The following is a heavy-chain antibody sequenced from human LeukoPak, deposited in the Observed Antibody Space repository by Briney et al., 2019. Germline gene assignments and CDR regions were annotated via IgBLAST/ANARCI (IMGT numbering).Heavy chain of an antibody. CDR2: IYYSGST. CDR1: GGSISSGDYY. D-gene: IGHD3-10*01. Sequence: SQTLSLTCTVSGGSISSGDYYWSWIRQPPGKGLEWIGYIYYSGSTYYNPSLKSRVTISVDTSKNQFTLKLSSVTAADTAVYYCARVVGFGELYDYWGQGTLVTVSS. CDR3: ARVVGFGELYDY. V-gene: IGHV4-30-4*08. J-gene: IGHJ4*02.